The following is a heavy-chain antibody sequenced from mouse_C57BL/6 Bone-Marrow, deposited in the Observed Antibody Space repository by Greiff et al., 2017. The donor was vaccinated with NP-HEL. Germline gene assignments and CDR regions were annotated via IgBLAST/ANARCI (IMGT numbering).Heavy chain of an antibody. CDR1: GFNIKDDY. CDR2: IDPENGDT. J-gene: IGHJ2*01. V-gene: IGHV14-4*01. D-gene: IGHD1-1*01. Sequence: EVQLQQSGAELVRPGASVKLSCTASGFNIKDDYMHWVKQRPEQGLEWIGWIDPENGDTEYASKFQGKATITADTSSNTAYLQLSSLTSEDTAVYYCTTSWVLRIATVLGYFDYWGQGTTLTVSS. CDR3: TTSWVLRIATVLGYFDY.